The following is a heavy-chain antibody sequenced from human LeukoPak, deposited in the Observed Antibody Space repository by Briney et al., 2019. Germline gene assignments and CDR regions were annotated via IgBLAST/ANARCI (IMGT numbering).Heavy chain of an antibody. J-gene: IGHJ5*02. Sequence: GGSLRLSCVASGFSFSRYDMHWVRQAPGKGLEWVAVISDDGRIKIYGDSVKGRLTISRDNSKNTLYLQMNSLRGEDTAVYYCARAAAETGSFRDNWFDPWGQGTLVTASS. V-gene: IGHV3-30*04. D-gene: IGHD3-9*01. CDR1: GFSFSRYD. CDR3: ARAAAETGSFRDNWFDP. CDR2: ISDDGRIK.